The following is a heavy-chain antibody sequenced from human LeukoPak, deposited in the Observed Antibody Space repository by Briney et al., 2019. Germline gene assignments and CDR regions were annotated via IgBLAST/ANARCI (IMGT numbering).Heavy chain of an antibody. D-gene: IGHD3-10*01. CDR2: IKSKSDGGTT. V-gene: IGHV3-15*01. CDR1: GFTFSSYS. CDR3: IRLWFGEFI. Sequence: GGSLRLSCAASGFTFSSYSMTWVRQAPGKGLEWVGRIKSKSDGGTTDYAAPVKGRFTISRDDSKNTLYLQMNSLKTEDTAVYYCIRLWFGEFIWGQGTMVSVSS. J-gene: IGHJ3*02.